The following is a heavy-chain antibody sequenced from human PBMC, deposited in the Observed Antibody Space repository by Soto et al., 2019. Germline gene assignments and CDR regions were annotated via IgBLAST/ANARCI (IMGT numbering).Heavy chain of an antibody. CDR2: INSDGSST. Sequence: EVQLVESGGGLVQPGGSLRLSCAASGFTFSSYWMHWVRQAPGKGLVWVSRINSDGSSTTYADSVKGRFTISRGNAKNTLYLQMNSLRAEETAVYHCARGWIQLWPFDYWGQGTLVTVSS. J-gene: IGHJ4*02. CDR1: GFTFSSYW. CDR3: ARGWIQLWPFDY. D-gene: IGHD5-18*01. V-gene: IGHV3-74*01.